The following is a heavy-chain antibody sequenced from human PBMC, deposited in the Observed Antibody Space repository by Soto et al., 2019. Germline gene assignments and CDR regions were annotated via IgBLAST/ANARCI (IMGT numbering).Heavy chain of an antibody. CDR2: IWYDGSNK. Sequence: QVQLVESGGGVVQPGRSLRLSCAASGFTFSSYGMHWVRQAPGKGLEWVAVIWYDGSNKYYADSVKGRFTISRDNSKNTLYLQMNSLRAEDTAVYYCARDYAGTYYPDYWGQRTLVTVSS. D-gene: IGHD1-26*01. V-gene: IGHV3-33*01. CDR1: GFTFSSYG. J-gene: IGHJ4*02. CDR3: ARDYAGTYYPDY.